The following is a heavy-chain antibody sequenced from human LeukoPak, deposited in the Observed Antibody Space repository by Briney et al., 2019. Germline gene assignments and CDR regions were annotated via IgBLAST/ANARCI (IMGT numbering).Heavy chain of an antibody. CDR2: INHSGST. CDR1: GGSFSGYY. J-gene: IGHJ6*03. D-gene: IGHD6-13*01. Sequence: SETLSLTCAVYGGSFSGYYWSWIRQPPGKGLEWIGEINHSGSTNYNPSLKGRVTMSVDTSKNQFSLKLSSVTAADAAVYYCARGTAAGTGGRYYYYYYYMDVWGKGTTVTVSS. V-gene: IGHV4-34*01. CDR3: ARGTAAGTGGRYYYYYYYMDV.